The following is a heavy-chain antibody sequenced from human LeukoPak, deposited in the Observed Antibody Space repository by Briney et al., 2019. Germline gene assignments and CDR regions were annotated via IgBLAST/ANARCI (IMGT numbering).Heavy chain of an antibody. CDR3: ARDLGIAVVNWFDP. J-gene: IGHJ5*02. CDR2: IYSTGSA. D-gene: IGHD6-19*01. Sequence: PSETLSLTCTVSGGSISSYYWSWIRQPAGKGLEWIGRIYSTGSANYNPSLKSRVTMSVDTSKNQFSLKLSSVTAADTAVYYCARDLGIAVVNWFDPWGQGTLVTVSS. CDR1: GGSISSYY. V-gene: IGHV4-4*07.